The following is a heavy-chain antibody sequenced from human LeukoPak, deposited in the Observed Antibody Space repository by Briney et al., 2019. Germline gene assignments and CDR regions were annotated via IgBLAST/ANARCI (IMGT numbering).Heavy chain of an antibody. CDR2: IYYSGST. CDR3: ANTPRDYYDSSGYYDY. Sequence: SETLSLTCTVSGGSISSSSYYWGWIRQPPGKGLEWIGSIYYSGSTYYNPSLKSRVTISVDTSKNQFSLKLSSVTAADTAVYYCANTPRDYYDSSGYYDYWGQGTLVTVSP. CDR1: GGSISSSSYY. J-gene: IGHJ4*02. V-gene: IGHV4-39*01. D-gene: IGHD3-22*01.